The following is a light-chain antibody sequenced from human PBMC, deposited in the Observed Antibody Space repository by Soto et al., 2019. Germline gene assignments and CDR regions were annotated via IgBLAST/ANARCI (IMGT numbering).Light chain of an antibody. CDR3: SSYTSSSTPYV. V-gene: IGLV1-36*01. CDR1: SSNIGNNA. Sequence: QSVLTQPPSVSEAPRQRVTISCSGSSSNIGNNAVNWYQQLPGKAPKLLIYYDDLLPSGVSDRFSGSKSGTSASLAISGLQSEDEADYYCSSYTSSSTPYVFGTGTKLTVL. J-gene: IGLJ1*01. CDR2: YDD.